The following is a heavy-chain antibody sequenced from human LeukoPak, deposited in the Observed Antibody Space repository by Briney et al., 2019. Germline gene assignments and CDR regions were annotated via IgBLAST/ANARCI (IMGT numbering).Heavy chain of an antibody. CDR2: ISSSSNYI. V-gene: IGHV3-21*01. Sequence: GGSLRLSCAASGFTFSSYSMNWVRQAPGKGLEWVSSISSSSNYIYYADSVKGRFTISRDNAKNSLYLQMNSLRAEDTAVYYCARDAPPYYDILTGPDYWGQGTLVTVSS. J-gene: IGHJ4*02. D-gene: IGHD3-9*01. CDR1: GFTFSSYS. CDR3: ARDAPPYYDILTGPDY.